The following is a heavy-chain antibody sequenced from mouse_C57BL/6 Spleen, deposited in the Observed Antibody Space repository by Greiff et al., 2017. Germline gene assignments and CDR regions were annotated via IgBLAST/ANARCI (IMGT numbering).Heavy chain of an antibody. V-gene: IGHV1-64*01. J-gene: IGHJ4*01. CDR3: ARLGDGYSGYYAMDY. Sequence: QVQLKQPGAELVKPGASVKLSCKASGYTFTSYWMHWVKQRPGQGLEWIGMIHPNSGSTNYNEKFKSKATLTVDKSSSTAYMQLSSLKSEDSAVYYCARLGDGYSGYYAMDYWGQGTSVTVSS. CDR1: GYTFTSYW. D-gene: IGHD2-3*01. CDR2: IHPNSGST.